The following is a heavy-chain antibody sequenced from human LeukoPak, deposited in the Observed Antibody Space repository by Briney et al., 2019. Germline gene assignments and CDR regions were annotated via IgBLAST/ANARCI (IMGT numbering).Heavy chain of an antibody. CDR2: IYYSGST. J-gene: IGHJ6*04. V-gene: IGHV4-59*01. Sequence: SETLSLTCTVSGGSITNFYWSWIRQPPGGGLEYIGYIYYSGSTNYSPSLKSRVTISVDTSKNQFSLKLNSVSAADTAVYFCARLSRLTLIRGVTGYHSLDVWGKGTKVTVSS. D-gene: IGHD3-10*01. CDR3: ARLSRLTLIRGVTGYHSLDV. CDR1: GGSITNFY.